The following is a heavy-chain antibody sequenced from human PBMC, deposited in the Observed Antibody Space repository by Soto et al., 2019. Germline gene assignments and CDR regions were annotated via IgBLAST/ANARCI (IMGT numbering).Heavy chain of an antibody. CDR2: IYHSGST. CDR1: GGSISSGGYS. J-gene: IGHJ4*02. D-gene: IGHD2-15*01. Sequence: SETLSLTCAVSGGSISSGGYSWSWIRQPPGKGLEWIGYIYHSGSTYYNPSLKSRVTISVDRSKNQFSLKLSSVTAADTAVYYCARGGGRTDYWGQGTLVTVSS. CDR3: ARGGGRTDY. V-gene: IGHV4-30-2*01.